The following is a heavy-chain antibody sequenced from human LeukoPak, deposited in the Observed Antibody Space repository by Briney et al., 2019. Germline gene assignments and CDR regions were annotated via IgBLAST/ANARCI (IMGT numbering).Heavy chain of an antibody. J-gene: IGHJ4*02. CDR1: GFTFSNAW. CDR2: IRYDGSNK. CDR3: AKSFPLPARLGYCSGGSCPFDY. Sequence: GGSLRLSCAASGFTFSNAWMSWVRQAPGKGLEWVAFIRYDGSNKYYADSVKGRFTISRDNSKNTLYLQMNSLRAEDTAVYYCAKSFPLPARLGYCSGGSCPFDYWGQGTLVTVSS. V-gene: IGHV3-30*02. D-gene: IGHD2-15*01.